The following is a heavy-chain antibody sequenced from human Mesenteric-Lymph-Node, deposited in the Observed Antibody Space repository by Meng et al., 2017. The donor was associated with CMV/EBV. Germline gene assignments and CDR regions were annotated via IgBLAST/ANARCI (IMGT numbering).Heavy chain of an antibody. D-gene: IGHD3-10*01. J-gene: IGHJ6*02. CDR3: ARDGPGHYYYGMDV. CDR2: ISAYNGNT. V-gene: IGHV1-18*01. Sequence: ASVKVSCKASGYTFTSYGISWVRQAPGQGLEWMGWISAYNGNTNYAQKLQGRVTMTTDASTSTAYMELRSLRSDDTAVYYCARDGPGHYYYGMDVWGQGTTVTVSS. CDR1: GYTFTSYG.